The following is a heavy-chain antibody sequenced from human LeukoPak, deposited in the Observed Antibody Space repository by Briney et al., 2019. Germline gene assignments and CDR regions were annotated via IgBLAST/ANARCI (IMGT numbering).Heavy chain of an antibody. V-gene: IGHV3-48*03. D-gene: IGHD3-16*01. CDR3: ARSFGWHFDL. Sequence: GGSLRLSCTASGFTFSGSEMSWVRQTPGKGLEWLSNIRTDGTTTYYADSVKGRFTISGDNAENSLYLQIDRLRPDDTALYYCARSFGWHFDLWGRGTLVTVSS. CDR1: GFTFSGSE. CDR2: IRTDGTTT. J-gene: IGHJ2*01.